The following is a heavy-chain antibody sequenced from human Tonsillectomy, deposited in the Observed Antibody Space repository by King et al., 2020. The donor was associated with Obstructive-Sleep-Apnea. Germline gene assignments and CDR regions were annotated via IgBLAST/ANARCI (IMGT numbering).Heavy chain of an antibody. Sequence: VQLQESGPGLVKPSETLSLTCTVSGGSISSYYWSWIRQPPGKGLEWIGYIYYSGTTNYNPSLKSRDAISVDTSKNQSSLKRSSVTAADTAVYYCARHGREQQLPPIWGQGTLVTVSS. V-gene: IGHV4-59*08. D-gene: IGHD6-13*01. J-gene: IGHJ4*02. CDR1: GGSISSYY. CDR3: ARHGREQQLPPI. CDR2: IYYSGTT.